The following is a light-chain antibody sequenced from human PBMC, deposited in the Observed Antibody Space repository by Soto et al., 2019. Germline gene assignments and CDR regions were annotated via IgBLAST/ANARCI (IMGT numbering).Light chain of an antibody. J-gene: IGKJ3*01. CDR3: QQYNNWPYT. Sequence: MVMTQSPATLSVSPGERATLSCRASQSVSTKLAWYQQKPGQAPRLLIYGASTRATGIPARFSGSRSGTDVTLTISSLQSEDFAVYYCQQYNNWPYTFGPATRVDIK. V-gene: IGKV3D-15*01. CDR1: QSVSTK. CDR2: GAS.